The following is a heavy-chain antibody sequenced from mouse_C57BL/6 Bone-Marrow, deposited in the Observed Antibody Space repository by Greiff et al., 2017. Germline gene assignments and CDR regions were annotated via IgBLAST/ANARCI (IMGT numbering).Heavy chain of an antibody. CDR3: ARQFSYSNYDYFDY. D-gene: IGHD2-5*01. V-gene: IGHV5-6*01. CDR2: ISSGGSYT. J-gene: IGHJ2*01. CDR1: GFTFSSYG. Sequence: EVQGVESGGDLVKPGGSLKLSCAASGFTFSSYGMSWVRQTPDKRLEWVATISSGGSYTYYPDSVKGRFTISRDNAMNTLYLQMSSLKSEDTAMYYCARQFSYSNYDYFDYWGQGTTLTVSS.